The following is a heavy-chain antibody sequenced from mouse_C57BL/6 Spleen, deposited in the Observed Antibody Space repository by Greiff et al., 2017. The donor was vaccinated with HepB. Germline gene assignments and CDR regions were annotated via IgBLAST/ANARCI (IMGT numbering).Heavy chain of an antibody. D-gene: IGHD2-3*01. CDR2: IDPSDSET. Sequence: QVQLQQPGAELVRPGSSVKLSCKASGYTFTSYWMHWVKQRPIQGLEWIGNIDPSDSETHYNQKFKDKAKLTVDKSSSTAYMQLSSLTSEDSAVYYGAIYDGYPYYFDYWGQGTTLTVSS. J-gene: IGHJ2*01. CDR3: AIYDGYPYYFDY. V-gene: IGHV1-52*01. CDR1: GYTFTSYW.